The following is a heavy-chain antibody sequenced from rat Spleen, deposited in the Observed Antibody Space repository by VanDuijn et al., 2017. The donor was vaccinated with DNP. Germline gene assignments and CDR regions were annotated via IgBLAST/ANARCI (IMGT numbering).Heavy chain of an antibody. CDR1: GFTFSDYY. Sequence: EVQVVESGGGLVQPGRSLKLSCAASGFTFSDYYMAWVRQAPGKGLEWIGQINKDSSTINYNPSLKEKITISRDNAQNTLYLQMSKLGSEDTAIYYCARHDATEGIDFDYWGQGVMVTVSS. CDR2: INKDSSTI. D-gene: IGHD1-11*01. CDR3: ARHDATEGIDFDY. J-gene: IGHJ2*01. V-gene: IGHV4-2*01.